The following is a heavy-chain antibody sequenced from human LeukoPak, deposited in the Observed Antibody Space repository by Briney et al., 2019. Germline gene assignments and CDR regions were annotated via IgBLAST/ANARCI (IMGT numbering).Heavy chain of an antibody. CDR3: ARDNGRRAYYDFWSGYYYYGMDV. D-gene: IGHD3-3*01. CDR1: GYTFTSYG. J-gene: IGHJ6*02. Sequence: ASVKVSCKASGYTFTSYGISWVRQAPGQGLEWMGWISAYNGHTNYAQKLQGRVTMTTDTSTSTAYMELRSLRSDDTAVYYCARDNGRRAYYDFWSGYYYYGMDVWGQGTTVTVSS. V-gene: IGHV1-18*01. CDR2: ISAYNGHT.